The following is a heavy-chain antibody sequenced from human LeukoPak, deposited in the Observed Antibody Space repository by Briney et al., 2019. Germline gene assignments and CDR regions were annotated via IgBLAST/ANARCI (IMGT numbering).Heavy chain of an antibody. CDR2: IHQSGST. CDR3: ATGEG. J-gene: IGHJ4*02. CDR1: GGSFSGFY. V-gene: IGHV4-34*01. Sequence: SETLSLTCGVYGGSFSGFYWSWIRQFPGKGLEWIGEIHQSGSTSYTPSLRSRVTISIDTFKNQFSLKLKSVTAADTAVYYCATGEGWGQGTLVTVSS. D-gene: IGHD1-26*01.